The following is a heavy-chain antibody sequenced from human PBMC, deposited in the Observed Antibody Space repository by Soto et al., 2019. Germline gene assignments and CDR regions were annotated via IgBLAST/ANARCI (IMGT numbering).Heavy chain of an antibody. J-gene: IGHJ2*01. Sequence: QVQLVQSGAEVKKPGSSVKVSCKASGDIFSSYPFSWVRQAPGQGLEWMGGIVPLLGTADYAQKSQDRVTITADDSTSTVYMELSSLRSDDTAVYYCARDRGSQNWYFGVWGRGTLVSVSS. D-gene: IGHD3-10*01. V-gene: IGHV1-69*01. CDR2: IVPLLGTA. CDR1: GDIFSSYP. CDR3: ARDRGSQNWYFGV.